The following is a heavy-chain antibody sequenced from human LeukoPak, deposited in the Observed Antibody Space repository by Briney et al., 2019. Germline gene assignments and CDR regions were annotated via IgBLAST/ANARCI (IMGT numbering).Heavy chain of an antibody. V-gene: IGHV3-13*01. J-gene: IGHJ4*02. CDR3: AKGAAYSTTGRPYYFDY. Sequence: GGSLRLSCVASGFTFTRFDMHWVRQPPGKSLQWVSSIGTSGDAYSLESVKGRFSISRDDAANSLHLQMSSLRADDAAVYYCAKGAAYSTTGRPYYFDYWGQGILVTVSS. CDR1: GFTFTRFD. CDR2: IGTSGDA. D-gene: IGHD2/OR15-2a*01.